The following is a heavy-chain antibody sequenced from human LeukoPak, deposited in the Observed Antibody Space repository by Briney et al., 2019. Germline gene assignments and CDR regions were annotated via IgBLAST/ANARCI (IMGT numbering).Heavy chain of an antibody. Sequence: GRSLSLSCAASGFTFTNYWMRWVRQAPGEGLELVANIKQDRSEKYYVGSVKGRFTISRDNAKNSLYLQMNSLRAEDTAVYYCARLREIPVFGVVTKSTSYFDYWGQGTLVTVSS. CDR2: IKQDRSEK. V-gene: IGHV3-7*01. CDR3: ARLREIPVFGVVTKSTSYFDY. D-gene: IGHD3-3*01. CDR1: GFTFTNYW. J-gene: IGHJ4*02.